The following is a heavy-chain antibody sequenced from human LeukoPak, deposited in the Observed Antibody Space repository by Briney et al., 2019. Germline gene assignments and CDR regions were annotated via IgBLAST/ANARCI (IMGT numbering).Heavy chain of an antibody. J-gene: IGHJ4*02. CDR1: GYTFTSYD. CDR2: MNPNSGNT. V-gene: IGHV1-8*01. Sequence: ASVKVSCKASGYTFTSYDINWVRQATGQGLEWMGWMNPNSGNTGYAQKFQGRVTMTRNTSISTAYMELRSLRSDDTAVYYCARVRVTTFSIDYFDYWGQGTLVTVSS. D-gene: IGHD3-16*01. CDR3: ARVRVTTFSIDYFDY.